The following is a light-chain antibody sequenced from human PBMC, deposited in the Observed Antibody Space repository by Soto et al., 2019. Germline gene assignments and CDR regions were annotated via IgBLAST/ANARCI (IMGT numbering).Light chain of an antibody. Sequence: DIVMTQSPDSLAVSLGERATINCKSSQSVLYSSNNKNYLAWYQQKPGQPPKLLIYWASTRESGVADRFSGSVSVTDFTLTVSILQAEDVAVYYCQQYYSTFCTFCQGTKVEIK. V-gene: IGKV4-1*01. CDR1: QSVLYSSNNKNY. CDR2: WAS. J-gene: IGKJ1*01. CDR3: QQYYSTFCT.